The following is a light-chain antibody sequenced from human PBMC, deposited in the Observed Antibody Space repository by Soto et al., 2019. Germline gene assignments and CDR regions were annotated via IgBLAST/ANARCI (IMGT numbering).Light chain of an antibody. J-gene: IGKJ1*01. Sequence: DIQRTQSPSTLSGSVGDRVTITCRASQSISVWLAWYQQKAGKAPNLLIYKASRLESGVPSRFSGSGSETEFTLTISGLQPGDSATYYCQQYNSYSPTFGQGTKVDIK. V-gene: IGKV1-5*03. CDR3: QQYNSYSPT. CDR1: QSISVW. CDR2: KAS.